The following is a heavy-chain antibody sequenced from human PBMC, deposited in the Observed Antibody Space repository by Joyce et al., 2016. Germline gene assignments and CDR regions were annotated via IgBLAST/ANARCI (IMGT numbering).Heavy chain of an antibody. CDR1: GYAFINYY. CDR3: ARGGLRRGSGHKELSEIDY. J-gene: IGHJ4*02. Sequence: QVHLMQSGAEVTKPGASVKVSCKASGYAFINYYIHWVRQAPGQGIEWMVWINTDSGVTSLAQKFQGWVTMTRDASITTAYMELTSLKSDDTAVYYCARGGLRRGSGHKELSEIDYWGQGTLVTVSS. D-gene: IGHD6-19*01. V-gene: IGHV1-2*04. CDR2: INTDSGVT.